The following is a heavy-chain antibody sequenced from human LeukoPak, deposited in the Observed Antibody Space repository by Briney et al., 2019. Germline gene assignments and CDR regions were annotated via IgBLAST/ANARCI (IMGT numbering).Heavy chain of an antibody. J-gene: IGHJ4*02. CDR2: IKQDGSEK. V-gene: IGHV3-7*01. D-gene: IGHD2-2*01. Sequence: PGGSPRLSCVASGFTFSNYWMSWVRQAPGKGLEWVANIKQDGSEKYYVDSVKGRFTISRDNAKNSLYLQMNSLRAEDTAVYYCARFVVVPAAFDYWGQGTLVTVSS. CDR1: GFTFSNYW. CDR3: ARFVVVPAAFDY.